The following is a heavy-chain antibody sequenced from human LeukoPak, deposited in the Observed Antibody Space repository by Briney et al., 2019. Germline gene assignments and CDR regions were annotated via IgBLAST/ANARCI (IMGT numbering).Heavy chain of an antibody. CDR1: GFTFSNAW. J-gene: IGHJ4*02. CDR3: VTETSGSFHY. D-gene: IGHD3-10*01. V-gene: IGHV3-15*01. CDR2: IKSKTNGGTT. Sequence: GGSLRLSCAAPGFTFSNAWMSWVRQAPGKGLEWVGRIKSKTNGGTTDYAAPVKGRFTMSRDDSENTLYLQMNNLKTEDTAVYYCVTETSGSFHYWGQGTLVTVSS.